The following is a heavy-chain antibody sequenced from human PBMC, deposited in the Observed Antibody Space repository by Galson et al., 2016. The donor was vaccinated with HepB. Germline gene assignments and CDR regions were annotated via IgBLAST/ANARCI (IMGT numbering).Heavy chain of an antibody. D-gene: IGHD3-10*01. CDR1: GFPLSTGGLG. J-gene: IGHJ4*02. Sequence: PALVKPTQTLTLTCTFSGFPLSTGGLGVGWIRQPPGKALEWLALIYWDDDKRYRQSLKHRITITNDTSRNQVVLTMTNMDPVDTATYYCARLTMIRGVRWDYWGQGTLVTVSS. CDR2: IYWDDDK. CDR3: ARLTMIRGVRWDY. V-gene: IGHV2-5*02.